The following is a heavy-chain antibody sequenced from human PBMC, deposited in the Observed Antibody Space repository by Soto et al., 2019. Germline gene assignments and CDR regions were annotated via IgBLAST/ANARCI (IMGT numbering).Heavy chain of an antibody. D-gene: IGHD3-22*01. CDR2: ISASSSTI. J-gene: IGHJ6*02. V-gene: IGHV3-48*02. CDR3: ARATGYYDTSGYYGAFYYYGMDV. CDR1: EFSFSTYD. Sequence: GGSLRLSCVASEFSFSTYDMNWVRQAPGKGLEWVSYISASSSTIYYADSVKGRFIISRDNARNSLFLQMNSLRDEDTAVYYCARATGYYDTSGYYGAFYYYGMDVWGQGTTVTVSS.